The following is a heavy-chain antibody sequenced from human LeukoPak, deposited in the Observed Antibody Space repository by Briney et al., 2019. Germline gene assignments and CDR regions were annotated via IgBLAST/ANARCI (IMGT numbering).Heavy chain of an antibody. CDR2: IYGSGST. V-gene: IGHV4-59*08. CDR3: ARNVGWYSHDS. J-gene: IGHJ4*02. CDR1: GDSLSSHY. Sequence: ETLSLTCTVSGDSLSSHYWSWIRQPPGKGLEWIGYIYGSGSTHYDPSLRSRVTISEDTSKNQFSLKLTSVTAADTAVYYCARNVGWYSHDSWGQGTLVTVSS. D-gene: IGHD6-19*01.